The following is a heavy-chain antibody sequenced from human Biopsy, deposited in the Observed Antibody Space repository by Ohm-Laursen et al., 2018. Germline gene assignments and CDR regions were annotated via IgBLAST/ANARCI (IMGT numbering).Heavy chain of an antibody. J-gene: IGHJ2*01. CDR2: ISYNGRT. Sequence: TLSLTCRVSGASVKTSGYFWAWIRQRPGKGLEWIGYISYNGRTHYNPSLTSRLAISFDTSNNRISLQLRSVSVADTAVYYCVREPKTGTAEAWYFDLWGRGSPVTVPS. CDR3: VREPKTGTAEAWYFDL. V-gene: IGHV4-31*03. CDR1: GASVKTSGYF. D-gene: IGHD3-9*01.